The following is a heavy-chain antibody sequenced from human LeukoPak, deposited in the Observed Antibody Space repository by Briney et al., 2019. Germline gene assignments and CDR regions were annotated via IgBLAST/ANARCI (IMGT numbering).Heavy chain of an antibody. V-gene: IGHV3-64*01. CDR2: ISSDGGST. Sequence: GGSLRLSCAASGFTFSSYAMSWVRQAPGKGLEFVSAISSDGGSTFYANSVKGRFTISRDKSKNTLFLQVGSLRAEDMAVYYCARAIHSSGYPPVDFWGQGTLVTVSS. D-gene: IGHD3-22*01. CDR3: ARAIHSSGYPPVDF. CDR1: GFTFSSYA. J-gene: IGHJ4*02.